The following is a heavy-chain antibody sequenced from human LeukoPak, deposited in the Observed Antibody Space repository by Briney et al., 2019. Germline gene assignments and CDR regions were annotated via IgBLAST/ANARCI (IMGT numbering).Heavy chain of an antibody. CDR3: ARGPEVAYYYMDV. D-gene: IGHD2-15*01. CDR1: GGSISRSRYY. V-gene: IGHV4-39*07. Sequence: SETLSLTCTVSGGSISRSRYYWGWIRQPPGEGLEWIASIYYSGTDDYNPALKSGLTISVNTPKNLFSRKLTSVAAADAAVYYCARGPEVAYYYMDVWCKGTTVTISS. CDR2: IYYSGTD. J-gene: IGHJ6*03.